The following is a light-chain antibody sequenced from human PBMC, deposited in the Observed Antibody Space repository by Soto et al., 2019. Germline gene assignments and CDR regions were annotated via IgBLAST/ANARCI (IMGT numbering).Light chain of an antibody. CDR1: QSISSW. V-gene: IGKV1-5*01. CDR2: DAS. J-gene: IGKJ1*01. CDR3: QQYNSYSQWT. Sequence: DIQMTQSPSTLSASVGDRVTITCRASQSISSWLAWYQQKPGKAPKVLIYDASSLESGVPSRFSGSGSGTEFTLTISSLQPDDFATYYCQQYNSYSQWTFGQGTKVEIK.